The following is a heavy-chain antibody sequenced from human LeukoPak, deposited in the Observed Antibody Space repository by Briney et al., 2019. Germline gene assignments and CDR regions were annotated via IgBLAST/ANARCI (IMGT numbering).Heavy chain of an antibody. CDR2: IFGSDGSA. Sequence: PGGSLRLSCAASGFTFGSYAMYWVRQAPGKGLEWVSGIFGSDGSAHYADSVKGRFTISRDNSKNTVYLQMDSLRAEDTATYYCAKTTTGYSSGRYPAWPIDYWGQGTLVTVSS. J-gene: IGHJ4*02. D-gene: IGHD2-15*01. V-gene: IGHV3-23*01. CDR3: AKTTTGYSSGRYPAWPIDY. CDR1: GFTFGSYA.